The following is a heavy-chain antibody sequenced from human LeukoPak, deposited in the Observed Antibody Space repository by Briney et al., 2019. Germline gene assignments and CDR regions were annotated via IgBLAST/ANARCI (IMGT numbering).Heavy chain of an antibody. D-gene: IGHD2-15*01. CDR2: IIHSGST. J-gene: IGHJ2*01. CDR1: GGSFSGYY. CDR3: ARRRVVVVAATVPSLKRYWYFDL. Sequence: PSETLSLTCAVYGGSFSGYYWSWIRQPPGEGLEWIGEIIHSGSTNYNPSLKSRVTISVDTSKNQFSLKLSSVTAADTAVYYCARRRVVVVAATVPSLKRYWYFDLWGRGTLVTVSS. V-gene: IGHV4-34*12.